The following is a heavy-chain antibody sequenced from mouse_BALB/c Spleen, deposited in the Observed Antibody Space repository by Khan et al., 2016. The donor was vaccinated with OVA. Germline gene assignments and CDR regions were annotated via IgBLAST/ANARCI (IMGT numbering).Heavy chain of an antibody. J-gene: IGHJ2*01. V-gene: IGHV3-2*02. D-gene: IGHD1-1*01. CDR3: ARVYEGDFDY. CDR1: GYSITSDYA. Sequence: EVQLQESGPGLVKPSQSLSLICTVTGYSITSDYAWNWIRQFPGNKLEWMGFISYSGNTNYNPSLKSRISITRDTSKNQFFLHLNSVTTEDTATYYCARVYEGDFDYWGQGTTLTVSA. CDR2: ISYSGNT.